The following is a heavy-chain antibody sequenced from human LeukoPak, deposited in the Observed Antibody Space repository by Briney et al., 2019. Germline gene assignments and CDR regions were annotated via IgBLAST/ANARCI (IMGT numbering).Heavy chain of an antibody. D-gene: IGHD3-22*01. V-gene: IGHV1-69*13. CDR3: ARAESDDYYDSTELDY. CDR1: GGTFNSYA. CDR2: IIPIFGTA. Sequence: SVKVSCKASGGTFNSYAISWVRQAPGQGLEWMGGIIPIFGTANYAQKFQGRVTITADESTSTAYMELSSLRSEDTAVYYCARAESDDYYDSTELDYWGQGTLVTVSS. J-gene: IGHJ4*02.